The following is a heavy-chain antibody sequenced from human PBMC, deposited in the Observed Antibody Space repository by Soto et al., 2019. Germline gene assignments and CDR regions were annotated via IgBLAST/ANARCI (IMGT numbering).Heavy chain of an antibody. D-gene: IGHD3-16*01. CDR1: GGSISTYY. V-gene: IGHV4-59*01. CDR2: IYYSGNT. Sequence: QVQLQESGPGLVKPSETLSLTCTVSGGSISTYYWSWIRQPPGRGLEWIGYIYYSGNTNYNPSFESRVTLSVDTSKNQFSLMLSSVTAADTAVYYCARGQFGRYFDLWGRDTLVTVSS. CDR3: ARGQFGRYFDL. J-gene: IGHJ2*01.